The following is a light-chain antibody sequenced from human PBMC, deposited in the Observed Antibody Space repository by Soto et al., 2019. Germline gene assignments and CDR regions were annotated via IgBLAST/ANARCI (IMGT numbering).Light chain of an antibody. J-gene: IGKJ1*01. V-gene: IGKV1-5*01. Sequence: DIRMTQSPSTLSASVGDRVSITCRASQSISSWLAWYQQKPGKAPKLLIYDASSLESGVPSRFSGSGSGTEFTLNISSLQPDDFATYECQQYNSYPWTFGQGTKVEIK. CDR2: DAS. CDR1: QSISSW. CDR3: QQYNSYPWT.